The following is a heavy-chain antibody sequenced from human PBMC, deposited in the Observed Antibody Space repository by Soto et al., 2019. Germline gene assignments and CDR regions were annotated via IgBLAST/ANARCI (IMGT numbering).Heavy chain of an antibody. CDR3: LKDGLSSVFGLVFDGSDI. J-gene: IGHJ3*02. D-gene: IGHD3-3*01. Sequence: DVQLVESGGGFVQPGRSLRLSCVASEFTFGDYGMHWVRQAPGTGPEWVSGITWNRGKVGYAGTVKGRFTMSRDNATNALYRQMIALRAEDMALYYCLKDGLSSVFGLVFDGSDIWGHGTMVTVSS. CDR2: ITWNRGKV. V-gene: IGHV3-9*03. CDR1: EFTFGDYG.